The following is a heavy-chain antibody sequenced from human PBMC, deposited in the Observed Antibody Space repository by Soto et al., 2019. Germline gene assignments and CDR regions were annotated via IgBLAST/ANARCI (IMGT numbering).Heavy chain of an antibody. CDR3: VRDFGWDFRSGYMDV. D-gene: IGHD3-3*01. CDR1: GFDFSSYS. J-gene: IGHJ6*03. Sequence: EVQLVESGGGLVKPGGSLRLSCAASGFDFSSYSMNWVRQAPGKGLEWVSSINEDSSYIYYAHSLRGRFTISRDNAKESLYRQMHSLRAEDTAVYYCVRDFGWDFRSGYMDVWVDGATVTVSS. CDR2: INEDSSYI. V-gene: IGHV3-21*02.